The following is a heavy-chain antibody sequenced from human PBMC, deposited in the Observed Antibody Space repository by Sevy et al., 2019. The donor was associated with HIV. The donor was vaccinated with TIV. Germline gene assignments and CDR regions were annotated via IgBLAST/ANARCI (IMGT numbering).Heavy chain of an antibody. J-gene: IGHJ6*02. V-gene: IGHV3-21*01. CDR3: ARPSIAVAGTEYYYGMDV. D-gene: IGHD6-19*01. CDR1: GFTFSSYS. CDR2: ISSSSSYI. Sequence: GGSLRLSCAASGFTFSSYSMNWVRQAPGKGLEWVSSISSSSSYIYYADSVKGRFTISRDNAKNSLYLQMNSLRAEDTAVYYCARPSIAVAGTEYYYGMDVWGQGTTVTVSS.